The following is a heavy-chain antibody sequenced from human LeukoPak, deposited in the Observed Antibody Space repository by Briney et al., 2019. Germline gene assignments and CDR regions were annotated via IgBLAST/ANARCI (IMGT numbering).Heavy chain of an antibody. CDR3: ARGGPNRSGWTLDY. J-gene: IGHJ4*02. D-gene: IGHD6-19*01. CDR2: INGDNGNT. Sequence: ASVKVSCKASGYTFTYYAMHWVRLAPGQRLEWMGWINGDNGNTESSQRFQGRVTITWDTSATTAYMGLSSLRSEDTAVYYCARGGPNRSGWTLDYWGQGTLVTVSS. V-gene: IGHV1-3*01. CDR1: GYTFTYYA.